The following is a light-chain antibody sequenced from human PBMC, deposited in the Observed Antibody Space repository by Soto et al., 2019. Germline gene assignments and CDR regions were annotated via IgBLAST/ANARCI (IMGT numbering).Light chain of an antibody. CDR3: SSYAGSHTFV. V-gene: IGLV2-8*01. CDR2: EVS. Sequence: QSALTQPPSASGSPGQSVPISCTGTSSDVGAYNYVSWYQQHPGKAPKLMIYEVSKRPSGVPDRFSGSKSGNTASLTVSGLQAEDEADYFCSSYAGSHTFVFGTGTKLTVL. J-gene: IGLJ1*01. CDR1: SSDVGAYNY.